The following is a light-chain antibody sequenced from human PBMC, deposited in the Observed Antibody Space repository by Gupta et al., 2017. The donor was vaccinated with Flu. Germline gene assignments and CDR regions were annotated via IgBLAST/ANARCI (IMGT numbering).Light chain of an antibody. J-gene: IGKJ2*03. V-gene: IGKV4-1*01. CDR1: QNLLYNSNNKNY. CDR3: QQYYGAPHS. CDR2: WAS. Sequence: DILLTQFPDSLPGSLGERATIKCRSSQNLLYNSNNKNYLAWFQQKPGQPPKLLIYWASIRESGVPDRFSGSGSGTDFTLTINSLQAEDVAVYYCQQYYGAPHSFGQGTKLEIK.